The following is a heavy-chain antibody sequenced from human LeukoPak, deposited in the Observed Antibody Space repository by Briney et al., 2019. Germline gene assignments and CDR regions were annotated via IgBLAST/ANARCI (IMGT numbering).Heavy chain of an antibody. Sequence: SETLSLTCTVSGGSISSYYWSWIRQPPGKGLEWIGSIYYSGSTNYNPSLKSRVTISVDTSKNQFSLNLTSVTAADTAVYYCARAKTGEDFDYWGQGTLATVSS. CDR1: GGSISSYY. V-gene: IGHV4-59*01. CDR2: IYYSGST. D-gene: IGHD7-27*01. CDR3: ARAKTGEDFDY. J-gene: IGHJ4*02.